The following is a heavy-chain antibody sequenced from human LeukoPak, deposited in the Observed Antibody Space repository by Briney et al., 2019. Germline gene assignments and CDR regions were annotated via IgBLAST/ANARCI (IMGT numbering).Heavy chain of an antibody. D-gene: IGHD5-24*01. CDR1: GLVFSDYF. Sequence: GGSLRLSCTASGLVFSDYFMSWIRQAPGKGLEWVSYITGSSTYTNYADSVRGRFTISRDNAKNSLYLQMNSLRAADTAVYYCATVTTRDGYRIDYWAREPWSPSPQ. J-gene: IGHJ4*02. CDR3: ATVTTRDGYRIDY. CDR2: ITGSSTYT. V-gene: IGHV3-11*05.